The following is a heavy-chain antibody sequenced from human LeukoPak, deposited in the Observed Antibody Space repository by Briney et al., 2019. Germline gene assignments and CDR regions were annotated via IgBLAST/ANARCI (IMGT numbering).Heavy chain of an antibody. D-gene: IGHD6-19*01. CDR3: ARDLASNTGWEFDY. CDR1: GFTFSSYE. Sequence: PGGSLRLSCAASGFTFSSYEMNWVRQAPGKGLEWVSYISSSGSTIYYADSVKGRFTISRDNSKNTLYLQMNSPRAEDTAVYYCARDLASNTGWEFDYWGQGTLVTVSS. V-gene: IGHV3-48*03. J-gene: IGHJ4*02. CDR2: ISSSGSTI.